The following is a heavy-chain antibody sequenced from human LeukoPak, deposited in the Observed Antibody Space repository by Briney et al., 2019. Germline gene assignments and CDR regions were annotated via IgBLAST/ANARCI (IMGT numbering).Heavy chain of an antibody. CDR2: IYYSGST. CDR3: ARGDYYDSSGYFSTFDY. D-gene: IGHD3-22*01. V-gene: IGHV4-30-4*01. Sequence: SETLSLTCTVSGGSISSGDYYWSWIRQPPGKGLEWIGYIYYSGSTYYNPSLKSRVTISVDTSKNRFSLKLSSVTAADTAVYYCARGDYYDSSGYFSTFDYWGQGTLVTVSS. CDR1: GGSISSGDYY. J-gene: IGHJ4*02.